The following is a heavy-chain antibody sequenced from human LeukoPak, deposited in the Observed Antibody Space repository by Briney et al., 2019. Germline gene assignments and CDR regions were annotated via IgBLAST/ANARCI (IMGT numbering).Heavy chain of an antibody. Sequence: ASVKVSCKASGYTFTGYYMHWVRQAPGQGLEWMGRINPNSGGTNYAQKFQGRVTMTRDTSISTAYMELSRLRSDDTAVYYCARRRRAGTTVDYWGQGTLVTVSS. CDR1: GYTFTGYY. CDR3: ARRRRAGTTVDY. CDR2: INPNSGGT. V-gene: IGHV1-2*06. J-gene: IGHJ4*02. D-gene: IGHD1-1*01.